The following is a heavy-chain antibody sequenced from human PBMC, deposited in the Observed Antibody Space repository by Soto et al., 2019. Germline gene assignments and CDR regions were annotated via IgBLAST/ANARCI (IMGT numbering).Heavy chain of an antibody. V-gene: IGHV1-69*13. CDR2: IIPIFGTA. D-gene: IGHD3-22*01. CDR1: GGTLSSYA. J-gene: IGHJ4*02. Sequence: ASVKVSCKASGGTLSSYAISWVRQAPGQGLEWMGGIIPIFGTANYAQKFQGRVTITADESTSTAYMELSSLRSEDTAVYYCARAPTMIVVEGWFDYWGQGTLVTVSS. CDR3: ARAPTMIVVEGWFDY.